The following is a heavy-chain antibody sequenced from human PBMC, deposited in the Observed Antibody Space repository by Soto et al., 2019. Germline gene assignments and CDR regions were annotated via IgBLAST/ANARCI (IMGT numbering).Heavy chain of an antibody. CDR3: ARYCSGGSCYSIFRGGYGMDV. V-gene: IGHV4-34*01. J-gene: IGHJ6*02. Sequence: SETPSLTCAVYGGSFSGYYWSWIRQPPGKGLEWIGEINHSGSTNYNQSLKSRVTISVDTSKNQFSLKLSSVTAADTAVYYCARYCSGGSCYSIFRGGYGMDVWGQGTTVTVS. CDR1: GGSFSGYY. CDR2: INHSGST. D-gene: IGHD2-15*01.